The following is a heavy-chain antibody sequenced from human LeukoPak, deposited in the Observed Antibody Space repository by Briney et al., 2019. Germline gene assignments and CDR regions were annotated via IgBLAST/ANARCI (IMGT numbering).Heavy chain of an antibody. V-gene: IGHV3-30-3*01. CDR3: ARAGPNDHRFDY. CDR2: ISYHGTSK. D-gene: IGHD1-1*01. CDR1: EFMLTNYA. Sequence: GGSLRLSCAASEFMLTNYAMHWVRLAPGKGLEWVAVISYHGTSKYYADSVKGRFTISRDISRNTLYLQMDSLRAEDTAVYYCARAGPNDHRFDYWGQGTLVTVSS. J-gene: IGHJ4*02.